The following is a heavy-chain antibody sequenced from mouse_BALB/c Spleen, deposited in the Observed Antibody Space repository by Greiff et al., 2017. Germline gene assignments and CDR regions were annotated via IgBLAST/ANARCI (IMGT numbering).Heavy chain of an antibody. D-gene: IGHD2-4*01. CDR1: GFTFSSYT. J-gene: IGHJ4*01. V-gene: IGHV5-6-4*01. CDR3: TREGDYDEYYYAMDY. CDR2: ISSGGSYT. Sequence: EVMLVESGGGLVKPGGSLKLSCAASGFTFSSYTMSWVRQTPEKRLEWVATISSGGSYTYYPDSVKGRFTISRDNAKNTLYLQMSSLKSEDTAMYYCTREGDYDEYYYAMDYWGQGTSVTVSS.